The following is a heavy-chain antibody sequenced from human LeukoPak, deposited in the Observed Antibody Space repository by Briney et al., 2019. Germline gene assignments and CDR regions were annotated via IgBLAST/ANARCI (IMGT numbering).Heavy chain of an antibody. CDR1: GFAFSEYY. Sequence: GGSLRLSCAASGFAFSEYYMSWIRQAPGKGLEWVSYISSSGSTIYYADSVKGRFTISRDNAKNSLYLQMNSLRAEDTAVYYCARVAAAADAFDIWGQGTMVTVSS. J-gene: IGHJ3*02. V-gene: IGHV3-11*01. D-gene: IGHD6-13*01. CDR3: ARVAAAADAFDI. CDR2: ISSSGSTI.